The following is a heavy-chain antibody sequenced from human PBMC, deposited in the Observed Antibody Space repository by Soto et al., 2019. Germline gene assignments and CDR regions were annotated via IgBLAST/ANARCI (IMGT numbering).Heavy chain of an antibody. CDR3: ARAEDSGRYCSSTGCVRYDY. CDR1: GGTFSSYA. Sequence: QVQLVQSGAEVKKPGSSVKVSCKASGGTFSSYAISWVRQAPGQGLEWMGGIIPIFGTANYAQKFQGRVTITADESTSTAYMELSSLRSEDTAVYYCARAEDSGRYCSSTGCVRYDYWGQGTLVTVSS. D-gene: IGHD2-2*01. CDR2: IIPIFGTA. J-gene: IGHJ4*02. V-gene: IGHV1-69*01.